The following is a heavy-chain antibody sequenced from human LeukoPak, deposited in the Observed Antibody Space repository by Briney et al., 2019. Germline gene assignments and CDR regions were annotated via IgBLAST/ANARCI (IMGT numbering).Heavy chain of an antibody. J-gene: IGHJ4*02. CDR1: GFTFSSYS. CDR3: ARDLGIAAAGTWVDY. Sequence: GGSLRLSCAASGFTFSSYSINWVRQAPGKGLDWVAVISYDGSNKYYAESVKGRFTISRDNSKNSLYLQMNSLRPEDTAVYYCARDLGIAAAGTWVDYWGQGTLVTVSS. V-gene: IGHV3-30*03. D-gene: IGHD6-13*01. CDR2: ISYDGSNK.